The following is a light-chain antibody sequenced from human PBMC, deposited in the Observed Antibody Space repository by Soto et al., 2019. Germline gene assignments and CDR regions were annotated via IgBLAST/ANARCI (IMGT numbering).Light chain of an antibody. J-gene: IGKJ1*01. CDR3: QQYGSSPKT. CDR2: GAS. CDR1: QSVSSSY. V-gene: IGKV3-20*01. Sequence: EIVLTQSPDTLSLSPGERATLSCRASQSVSSSYLAWYQQKPGQAPRLLIYGASSRATGIPDRFSGSGSGTDFTLTISRLEPEDFAVYYCQQYGSSPKTFGQETKVDIK.